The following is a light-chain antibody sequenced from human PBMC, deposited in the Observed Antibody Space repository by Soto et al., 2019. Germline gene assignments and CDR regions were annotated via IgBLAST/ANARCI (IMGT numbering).Light chain of an antibody. CDR3: QLYGDSRWT. CDR1: QTVNTNY. Sequence: EVVLTQSPGTLSLSPGDGATLSCRASQTVNTNYLIWYQQRPGQAPSLLIYGAFSRAPGIPDRFRGSGSGTDFTLTISRLEPEAFAVYYCQLYGDSRWTFGQGTK. V-gene: IGKV3-20*01. J-gene: IGKJ1*01. CDR2: GAF.